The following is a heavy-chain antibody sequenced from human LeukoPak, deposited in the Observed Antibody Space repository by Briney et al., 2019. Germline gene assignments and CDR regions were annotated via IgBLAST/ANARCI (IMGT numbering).Heavy chain of an antibody. CDR3: AREVTGLAAVAGTGFDY. CDR1: GGTFSGYA. CDR2: IIPIFGTA. Sequence: SVKVSCKASGGTFSGYAISWVRQAPGQGLEWMGGIIPIFGTANYAQKFQGRVTITADESTSTAYLELSSLRAEDTAVYYCAREVTGLAAVAGTGFDYWRQGTLVTVSS. J-gene: IGHJ4*02. D-gene: IGHD6-19*01. V-gene: IGHV1-69*13.